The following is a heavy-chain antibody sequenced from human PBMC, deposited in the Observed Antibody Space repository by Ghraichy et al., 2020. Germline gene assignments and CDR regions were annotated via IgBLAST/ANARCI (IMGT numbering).Heavy chain of an antibody. CDR1: GGSISSSNHY. CDR2: IYYSGSA. V-gene: IGHV4-39*01. D-gene: IGHD1-26*01. CDR3: ARHLGGSYQLFDY. Sequence: SETLSLTCTVSGGSISSSNHYWGWIRQPPGKGLEWIVSIYYSGSAYYNPSLKSRVTISVDTSKSQFSLKLSSVTAADTAVYYCARHLGGSYQLFDYWGQGTLVTVSS. J-gene: IGHJ4*02.